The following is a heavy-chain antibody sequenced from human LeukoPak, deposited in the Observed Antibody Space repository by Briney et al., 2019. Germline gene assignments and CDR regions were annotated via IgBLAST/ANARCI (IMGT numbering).Heavy chain of an antibody. CDR1: GYNISNNG. D-gene: IGHD2-15*01. J-gene: IGHJ1*01. Sequence: GASVKVSCKASGYNISNNGISWVRQAPGQGLEWMGWINPNSGGTNYAQKFQGRVTMTRDTSISTAYMELSRLRSDDTAVYYCARGDCSGGSCYFQTEYFHHWGQGTLVTVSS. V-gene: IGHV1-2*02. CDR3: ARGDCSGGSCYFQTEYFHH. CDR2: INPNSGGT.